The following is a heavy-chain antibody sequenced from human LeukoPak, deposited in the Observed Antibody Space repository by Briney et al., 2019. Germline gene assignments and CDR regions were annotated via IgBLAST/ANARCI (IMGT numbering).Heavy chain of an antibody. V-gene: IGHV4-61*01. CDR1: GGSISSSSYY. Sequence: PSETLSLTCTVSGGSISSSSYYWSWIRQPPGKGLEWIGYIYYSGSTNYNPSLKSRVTISVDTSKNQFSLKLSSVTAADTAVYYCAREPGTDWDCSSTSCYNDAFDIWGQGTMVTVSS. CDR3: AREPGTDWDCSSTSCYNDAFDI. J-gene: IGHJ3*02. CDR2: IYYSGST. D-gene: IGHD2-2*02.